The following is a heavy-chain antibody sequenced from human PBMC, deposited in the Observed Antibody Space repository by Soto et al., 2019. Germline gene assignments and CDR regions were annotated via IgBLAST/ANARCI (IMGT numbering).Heavy chain of an antibody. Sequence: EVPLVESGGGLVQPGGSLRLSCAASGFTVSSNYMSWVRQAPGKGLEWVSVIYSGGSTYYADSVKGRFTISRDNSKNTLYLQMNSLRAEDTAVYYCARAGSAAIPVDYWGQGTLVTVSS. CDR3: ARAGSAAIPVDY. CDR2: IYSGGST. CDR1: GFTVSSNY. J-gene: IGHJ4*02. D-gene: IGHD2-2*01. V-gene: IGHV3-66*01.